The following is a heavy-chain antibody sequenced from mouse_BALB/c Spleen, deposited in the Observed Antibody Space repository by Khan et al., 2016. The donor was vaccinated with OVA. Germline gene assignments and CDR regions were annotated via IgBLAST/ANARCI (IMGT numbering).Heavy chain of an antibody. J-gene: IGHJ3*01. V-gene: IGHV1S137*01. CDR2: ISTYYGDV. Sequence: QVQLKESGAELVRPGVSVKISCKGSGYTFTDFTIHWVKQSHALSLEWIGVISTYYGDVTYNQKFKGKATMTVDKSSSTTYMELARLTSEDSAIYFCARGGAVYEFAYWGQGTLVTVSA. D-gene: IGHD2-10*02. CDR1: GYTFTDFT. CDR3: ARGGAVYEFAY.